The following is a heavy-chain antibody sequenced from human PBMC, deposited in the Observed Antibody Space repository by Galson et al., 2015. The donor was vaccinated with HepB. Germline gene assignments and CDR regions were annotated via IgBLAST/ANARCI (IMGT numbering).Heavy chain of an antibody. Sequence: SLRLSCAASGFTFSSYAIMWVRQAPGKGLEWVSGMSDNGDNTFYADSVKGRFTISKDISKNTVYLQMNSLKTEDTAVYYCTHTVTLRGFDYWGQGTLVTVSS. CDR2: MSDNGDNT. CDR3: THTVTLRGFDY. V-gene: IGHV3-23*01. CDR1: GFTFSSYA. J-gene: IGHJ4*02. D-gene: IGHD4-17*01.